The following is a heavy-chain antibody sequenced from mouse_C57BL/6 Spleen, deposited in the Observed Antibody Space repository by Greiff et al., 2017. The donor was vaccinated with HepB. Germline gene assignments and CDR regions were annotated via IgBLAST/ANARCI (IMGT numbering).Heavy chain of an antibody. D-gene: IGHD2-3*01. CDR2: IDPSDSYT. J-gene: IGHJ3*01. V-gene: IGHV1-50*01. CDR3: ARVIYEGAPWFAY. Sequence: VQLQESGAELVKPGASVKLSCKASGYTFTSYWMQWVKQRPGQGLEWIGEIDPSDSYTNYNQKFKGKATLTVDTSSSTAYMQLSSLTSEDSAVYYCARVIYEGAPWFAYWGQGTLVTVSA. CDR1: GYTFTSYW.